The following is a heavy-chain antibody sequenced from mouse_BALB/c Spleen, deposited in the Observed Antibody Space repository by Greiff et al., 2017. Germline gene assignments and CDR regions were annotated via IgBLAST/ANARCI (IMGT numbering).Heavy chain of an antibody. J-gene: IGHJ4*01. V-gene: IGHV14-1*02. CDR2: IDPENGNT. Sequence: GQLQQSGAELVRPGALVKLSCKASGFNIKDYYMHWVKQRPEQGLEWIGWIDPENGNTIYDPKFQGKASITADTSSNTAYLQLSSLTSEDTAVYYCARGGTTGAMDYWGQGTSVTVSA. CDR1: GFNIKDYY. CDR3: ARGGTTGAMDY. D-gene: IGHD2-14*01.